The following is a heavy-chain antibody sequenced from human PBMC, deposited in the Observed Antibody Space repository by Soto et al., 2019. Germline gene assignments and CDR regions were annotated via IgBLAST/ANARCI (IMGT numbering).Heavy chain of an antibody. CDR1: GFSFSGSA. CDR3: TRPPSGSYGDDSHY. J-gene: IGHJ4*02. V-gene: IGHV3-73*02. D-gene: IGHD1-26*01. Sequence: EMQLVESGGGLDQPGGSLKLSCSGSGFSFSGSAIHWVRQASGQGLEWVGRIRDKANHYATAYSVSVRGRFTISRDDSENTAYLQMHRLKTEDTAVYYCTRPPSGSYGDDSHYWGQGTLVTVSS. CDR2: IRDKANHYAT.